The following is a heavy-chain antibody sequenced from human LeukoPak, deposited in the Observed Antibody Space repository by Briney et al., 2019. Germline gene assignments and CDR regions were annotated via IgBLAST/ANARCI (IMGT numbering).Heavy chain of an antibody. J-gene: IGHJ3*02. V-gene: IGHV3-74*01. CDR2: SNSDGSST. Sequence: GGSLRLSCAASGFTFKAYWMHWVRQAPGKGLVWVSHSNSDGSSTSYADSVRGRFTISRDNAKNTLYLQMNSLRAEDTAVYYCARDLKGPVNDVFDMWGQGTMVTVSS. CDR3: ARDLKGPVNDVFDM. D-gene: IGHD4-23*01. CDR1: GFTFKAYW.